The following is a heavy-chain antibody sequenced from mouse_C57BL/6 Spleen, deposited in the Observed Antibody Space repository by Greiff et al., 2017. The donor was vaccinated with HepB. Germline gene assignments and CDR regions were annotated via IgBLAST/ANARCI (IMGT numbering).Heavy chain of an antibody. CDR1: GFTFSSYA. V-gene: IGHV5-4*03. Sequence: EVKLVESGGGLVKPGGSLKLSCAASGFTFSSYAMSWVRQTPEKRLEWVATISDGGSYTYYPDNVKGRFTISRDNAKNNLYLQMSHLKSEDTAMYYCARAYGKRSYYFDYWGQGTTLTVSS. J-gene: IGHJ2*01. CDR2: ISDGGSYT. CDR3: ARAYGKRSYYFDY. D-gene: IGHD2-1*01.